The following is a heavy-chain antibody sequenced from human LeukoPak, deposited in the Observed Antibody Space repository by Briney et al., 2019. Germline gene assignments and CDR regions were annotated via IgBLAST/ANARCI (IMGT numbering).Heavy chain of an antibody. D-gene: IGHD3-9*01. V-gene: IGHV3-21*01. J-gene: IGHJ3*02. Sequence: GGSLRLSWAASGXTFSSYSMNWVRQAPGKGLEWVSSISSSGTYVYYADSVKGRFTISRDNAKNSLSLQMNSLRADDAAVYYCARASSKQLAGYLPDGFDIWGQGTMVTVSS. CDR1: GXTFSSYS. CDR3: ARASSKQLAGYLPDGFDI. CDR2: ISSSGTYV.